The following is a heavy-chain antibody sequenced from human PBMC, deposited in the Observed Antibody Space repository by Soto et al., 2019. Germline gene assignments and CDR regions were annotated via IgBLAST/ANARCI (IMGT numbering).Heavy chain of an antibody. V-gene: IGHV3-48*02. Sequence: GGSLRLSCAASGFTFSSYSMNWVRQAPGKGLEWVSYISSRSSTIYYADSVKGRFTISRDNAKNSLYLQMNSLRDEDTAVYYCARDPGSGSYFEAFDIWDQGTMVTVSS. CDR1: GFTFSSYS. CDR2: ISSRSSTI. J-gene: IGHJ3*02. D-gene: IGHD1-26*01. CDR3: ARDPGSGSYFEAFDI.